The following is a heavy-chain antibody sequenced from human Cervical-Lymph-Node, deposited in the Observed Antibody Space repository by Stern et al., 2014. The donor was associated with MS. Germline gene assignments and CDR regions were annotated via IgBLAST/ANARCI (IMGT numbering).Heavy chain of an antibody. J-gene: IGHJ4*02. D-gene: IGHD3-10*01. V-gene: IGHV3-30*18. CDR1: GFPFSSYG. CDR3: VKRGITEVRGVRLGDY. Sequence: VQLVESGGGVVQPGRSLRLTCTVSGFPFSSYGMHWVRQAPGKGLEWVSVISYGGSDTYYAESVKGRFTSSRDNTKNTLYLEMRRLRREDTAVYYCVKRGITEVRGVRLGDYWGPGTLVIVSS. CDR2: ISYGGSDT.